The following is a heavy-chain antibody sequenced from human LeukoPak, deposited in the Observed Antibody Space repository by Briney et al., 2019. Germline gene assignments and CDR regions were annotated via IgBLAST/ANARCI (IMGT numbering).Heavy chain of an antibody. D-gene: IGHD3-10*01. CDR1: GYTFTSYG. V-gene: IGHV1-18*01. CDR3: ARRPLWFGELLDWFDP. CDR2: ISAYNGNT. Sequence: GASVTVSCKASGYTFTSYGISWVRQAPGQGLEWMGWISAYNGNTNYAQKLQGRVTMTTDTSTSTAYMELRSLRSDDTAVYYCARRPLWFGELLDWFDPWGQGTLVTVSS. J-gene: IGHJ5*02.